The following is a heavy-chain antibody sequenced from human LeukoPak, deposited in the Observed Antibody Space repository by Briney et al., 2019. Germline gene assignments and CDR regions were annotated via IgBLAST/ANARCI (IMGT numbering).Heavy chain of an antibody. D-gene: IGHD3-10*02. J-gene: IGHJ6*03. Sequence: TSGTLSLTCAVSGGSISSSNWWSWVRQPPGKGLEWIGEIYHSGSTNYNPSLKSRVTISVDKSKNQFSLKLSSVTAADTAVYYCARGLGSGSYYNLARRSGVGYYMDVWGKGTTVTVSS. CDR2: IYHSGST. CDR1: GGSISSSNW. V-gene: IGHV4-4*02. CDR3: ARGLGSGSYYNLARRSGVGYYMDV.